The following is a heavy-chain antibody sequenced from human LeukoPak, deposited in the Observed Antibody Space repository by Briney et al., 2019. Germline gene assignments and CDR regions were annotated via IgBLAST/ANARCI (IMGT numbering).Heavy chain of an antibody. Sequence: GASVKVSCKASGGTFISYAISWVRQAPGQGLEWMGGIIPIFGTVNYARKSQGRVTITADESTSTAYMELSSLRSEDTAVYYCARPRILSTVTTDAFDIWGQGTMVTVSS. CDR3: ARPRILSTVTTDAFDI. D-gene: IGHD4-17*01. CDR2: IIPIFGTV. J-gene: IGHJ3*02. CDR1: GGTFISYA. V-gene: IGHV1-69*13.